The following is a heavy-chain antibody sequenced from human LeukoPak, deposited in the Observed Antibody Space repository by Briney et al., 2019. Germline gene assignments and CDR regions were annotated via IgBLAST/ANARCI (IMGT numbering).Heavy chain of an antibody. Sequence: GASLRLSCAASGCTISSYAMSWVRQARGKGLGWGSGISGNGGSRYYADSEKGRITISGENIKNTLYLKRNSLRGEDTAEYYSAKVPGLFMVRGGPIDYCGQGALVTVSS. CDR2: ISGNGGSR. CDR3: AKVPGLFMVRGGPIDY. J-gene: IGHJ4*02. CDR1: GCTISSYA. D-gene: IGHD3-10*01. V-gene: IGHV3-23*01.